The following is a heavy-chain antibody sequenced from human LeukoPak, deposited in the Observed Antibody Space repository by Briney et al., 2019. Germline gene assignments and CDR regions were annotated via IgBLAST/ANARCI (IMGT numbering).Heavy chain of an antibody. J-gene: IGHJ5*02. CDR1: GYTFTIYG. CDR2: ISAYNGNT. V-gene: IGHV1-18*01. D-gene: IGHD3-10*01. CDR3: ARAQDDYYGSGSYLLLDP. Sequence: GASVTVSCKASGYTFTIYGISWVRQAPGQGLEWMGWISAYNGNTNFAQKLQGRVTMTTDTSTSTAYMELRSLRSDDTAVYYCARAQDDYYGSGSYLLLDPWGQGTLVTVSS.